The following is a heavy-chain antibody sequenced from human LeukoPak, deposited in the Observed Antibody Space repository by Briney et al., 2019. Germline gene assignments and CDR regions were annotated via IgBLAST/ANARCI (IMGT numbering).Heavy chain of an antibody. V-gene: IGHV1-2*02. D-gene: IGHD3-10*01. J-gene: IGHJ5*02. CDR3: ARVPAGAVRGVTDWFDP. Sequence: ASVKVSCKASGYTFTGYYMHWVRQAPGQGLEWMGWINPNSGGTNYAQKFQGRVTMTRDTSISTAYMELSRLRSDDTAVYYCARVPAGAVRGVTDWFDPWGQGTLVTVSS. CDR2: INPNSGGT. CDR1: GYTFTGYY.